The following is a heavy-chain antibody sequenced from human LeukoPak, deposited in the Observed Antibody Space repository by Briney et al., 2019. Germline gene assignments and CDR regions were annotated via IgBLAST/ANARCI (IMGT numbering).Heavy chain of an antibody. D-gene: IGHD3-9*01. CDR1: GGTFSSYA. J-gene: IGHJ4*02. CDR2: IIPIFGTA. CDR3: ARGGPYYDILTGYGY. Sequence: SVKVSCKASGGTFSSYAISWVRQAPGQGLEWMGGIIPIFGTASYAQKFQGRVTITADESTSTAYMELSSLRSEDTAVYYCARGGPYYDILTGYGYWGQGTLVTVSS. V-gene: IGHV1-69*13.